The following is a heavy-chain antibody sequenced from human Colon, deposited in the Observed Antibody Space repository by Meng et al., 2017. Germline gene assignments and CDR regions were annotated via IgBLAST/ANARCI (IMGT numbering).Heavy chain of an antibody. CDR1: GGFLISDDYY. Sequence: QVQLQESGPGLVKPSQTASLTCTVSGGFLISDDYYWSWIRQSPGGGLEWIGLLSYSGNTFYNPSLRSRVAISADTSKSQFSLYLRSVTAADTAVYYCAREWRHYYGAGSFDYWGQGALVTVSS. V-gene: IGHV4-30-4*01. CDR3: AREWRHYYGAGSFDY. D-gene: IGHD3-10*01. J-gene: IGHJ4*02. CDR2: LSYSGNT.